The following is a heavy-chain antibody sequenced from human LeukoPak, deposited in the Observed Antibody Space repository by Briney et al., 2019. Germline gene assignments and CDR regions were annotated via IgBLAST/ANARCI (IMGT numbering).Heavy chain of an antibody. J-gene: IGHJ4*02. D-gene: IGHD3-22*01. CDR1: GFTFSSYS. Sequence: GGSLRLSCAASGFTFSSYSMNWVRQAPGKGLEWVSSISSSSSYIYYADSVKGRFTISRDNAKNSLYLRMNSLRAEDTAVYYCARDLYYYDSSGYAPLFDYWGQGTLVTVSS. CDR2: ISSSSSYI. CDR3: ARDLYYYDSSGYAPLFDY. V-gene: IGHV3-21*01.